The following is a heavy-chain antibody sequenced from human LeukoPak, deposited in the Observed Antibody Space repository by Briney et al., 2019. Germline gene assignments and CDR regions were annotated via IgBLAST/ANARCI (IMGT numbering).Heavy chain of an antibody. J-gene: IGHJ3*02. CDR2: ISSSSSTI. CDR3: AKDRTLYYYGSGDDAFDI. D-gene: IGHD3-10*01. V-gene: IGHV3-48*01. CDR1: GFTFGSYS. Sequence: PGGSLRLSCAASGFTFGSYSMNWVRQAPGKGLEWVSYISSSSSTIYYADSVKGRFTISRDNSKNTLYLQMNSLRAEDTAVYYCAKDRTLYYYGSGDDAFDIWGQGTMVTVSS.